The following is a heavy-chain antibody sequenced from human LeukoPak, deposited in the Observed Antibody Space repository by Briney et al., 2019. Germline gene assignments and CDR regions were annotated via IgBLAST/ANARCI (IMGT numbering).Heavy chain of an antibody. CDR3: AQLNTPVLRYFDWLLDDAFDI. V-gene: IGHV4-34*01. CDR1: GGSFSGYY. D-gene: IGHD3-9*01. Sequence: SETLSLTCAVYGGSFSGYYWSWIRQPPGKGLEWIGEINHSGSTNYNPSLKSRVTISVDTSKNQFSLKLSSVTAADTAVYYCAQLNTPVLRYFDWLLDDAFDIWGQGTMVTVSS. J-gene: IGHJ3*02. CDR2: INHSGST.